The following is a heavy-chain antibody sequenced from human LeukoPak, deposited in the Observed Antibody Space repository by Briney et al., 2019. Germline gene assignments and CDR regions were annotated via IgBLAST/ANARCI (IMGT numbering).Heavy chain of an antibody. V-gene: IGHV4-39*07. CDR2: IYSGST. CDR3: ARGYPRAPPVGFDI. D-gene: IGHD1-1*01. CDR1: GGSISSSSYY. Sequence: PSETLSLTCTVSGGSISSSSYYWGWVRQPPGKGLEWIANIYSGSTYYNPSLKSRVTMSVDTSKNQFSLKLSSVTAADTAVYYCARGYPRAPPVGFDIWGQGTMVTVSS. J-gene: IGHJ3*02.